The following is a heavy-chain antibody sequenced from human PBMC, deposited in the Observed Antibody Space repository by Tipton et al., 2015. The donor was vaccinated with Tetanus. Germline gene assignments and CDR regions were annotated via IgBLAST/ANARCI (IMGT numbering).Heavy chain of an antibody. D-gene: IGHD4-17*01. J-gene: IGHJ6*02. CDR3: ARYEGIMTTVTTSRYYYGMDV. CDR2: IYYSGST. CDR1: GGSISSGGYY. V-gene: IGHV4-31*03. Sequence: TLSLTCTVSGGSISSGGYYWSWIRQHPGKGLEWIGYIYYSGSTYYNPSLKSRVTISVDTSKNQFSLKLSSVTAADTAVYYCARYEGIMTTVTTSRYYYGMDVWGQGTTVTVSS.